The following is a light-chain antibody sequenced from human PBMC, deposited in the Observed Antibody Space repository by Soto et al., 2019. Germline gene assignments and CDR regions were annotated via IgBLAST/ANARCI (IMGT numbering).Light chain of an antibody. J-gene: IGLJ2*01. V-gene: IGLV1-44*01. CDR1: SSNLGSYT. CDR3: SSSDDDLNGVV. Sequence: QSVLTQPPSASGTPGQRVTISCSGGSSNLGSYTVNWYQQLPGTAPKLLIFANNQRPSGVPDRFSGSKSGTSASLAISELQSEDEADYYCSSSDDDLNGVVFGGGTKLTAL. CDR2: ANN.